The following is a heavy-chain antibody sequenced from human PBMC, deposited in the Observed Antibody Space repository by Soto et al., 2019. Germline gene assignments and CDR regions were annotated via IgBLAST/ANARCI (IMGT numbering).Heavy chain of an antibody. CDR1: GYTFTSYY. V-gene: IGHV1-46*01. J-gene: IGHJ4*02. CDR2: INPSGGST. D-gene: IGHD3-22*01. CDR3: ASTTNFNDSSGYQFDY. Sequence: ASVKVSCKASGYTFTSYYMQWVRQAPRQGLEWMGIINPSGGSTSYAQKFQGRVTMTRDTSTSTVYMELSSLRSEDTAVYYCASTTNFNDSSGYQFDYWGQGTLVTVSS.